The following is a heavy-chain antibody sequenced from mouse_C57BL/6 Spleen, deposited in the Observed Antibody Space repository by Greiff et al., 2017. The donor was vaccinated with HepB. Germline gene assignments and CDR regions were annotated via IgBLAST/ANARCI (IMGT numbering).Heavy chain of an antibody. CDR1: GFTFSSYA. CDR2: ISSGGDYI. Sequence: EVKLVESGEGLVKPGGSLKLSCAASGFTFSSYAMSWVRQTPEKRLERVAYISSGGDYIYYADTVKGRFTISRDNARNTLYLQMSSLKSEDTAMYYWTRHYYGSRHAMDYLGQVTSVTDAS. J-gene: IGHJ4*01. D-gene: IGHD1-1*01. CDR3: TRHYYGSRHAMDY. V-gene: IGHV5-9-1*02.